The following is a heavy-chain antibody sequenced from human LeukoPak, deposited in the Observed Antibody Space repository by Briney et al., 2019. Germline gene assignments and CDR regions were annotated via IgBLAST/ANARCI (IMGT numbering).Heavy chain of an antibody. D-gene: IGHD4-23*01. Sequence: GGSLRLSCAASGFTFSSYGMHWVRQAPGKGLVWVSRINSDGSSATYADSVKGRFSISRDNAKNSLYLQMNSLRAEDTAVYYCAREGPFGGTYYFDYWGQGSLVTVSS. CDR3: AREGPFGGTYYFDY. V-gene: IGHV3-74*01. CDR2: INSDGSSA. CDR1: GFTFSSYG. J-gene: IGHJ4*02.